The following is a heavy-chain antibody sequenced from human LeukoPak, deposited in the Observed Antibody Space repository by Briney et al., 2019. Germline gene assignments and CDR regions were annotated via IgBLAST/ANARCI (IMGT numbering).Heavy chain of an antibody. CDR3: ARHLSDNHADY. CDR2: IYPGDSDT. CDR1: GYSFTSYW. D-gene: IGHD1-1*01. Sequence: GESLQISCKGSGYSFTSYWTGWVRQMPGKGPEWMGIIYPGDSDTRYSPSFQGQVTISADKSISTAYLQWSSLKASDTAMYYCARHLSDNHADYWGQGTLVTVSS. J-gene: IGHJ4*02. V-gene: IGHV5-51*01.